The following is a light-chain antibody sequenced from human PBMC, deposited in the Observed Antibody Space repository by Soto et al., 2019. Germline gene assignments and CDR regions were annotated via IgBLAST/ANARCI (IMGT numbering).Light chain of an antibody. V-gene: IGLV2-11*01. CDR2: DVN. CDR1: SNDVGGYNY. J-gene: IGLJ3*02. CDR3: CSYAGRSTWV. Sequence: QSVLTQPRSVSGSPGQSVTISCTGTSNDVGGYNYVSWYQQHPGKAPKLLISDVNKRPSGVPDRFSGSKSGNTASLIISGLQAEDEADYYCCSYAGRSTWVFGGGTKLTVL.